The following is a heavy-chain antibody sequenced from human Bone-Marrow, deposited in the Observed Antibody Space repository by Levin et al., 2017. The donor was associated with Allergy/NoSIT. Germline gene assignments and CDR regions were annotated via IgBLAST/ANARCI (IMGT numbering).Heavy chain of an antibody. J-gene: IGHJ4*02. D-gene: IGHD3-22*01. CDR1: GFTFSSYS. CDR2: ISSSSSYI. Sequence: GGSLRLSCAASGFTFSSYSMNWVRQAPGKGLEWVSSISSSSSYIYYADSVKGRFTISRDNAKNSLYLQMNSLRAEDTAVYYCARDSFLPLRYDSSGYDLDFDYWGQGTLVTVSS. CDR3: ARDSFLPLRYDSSGYDLDFDY. V-gene: IGHV3-21*01.